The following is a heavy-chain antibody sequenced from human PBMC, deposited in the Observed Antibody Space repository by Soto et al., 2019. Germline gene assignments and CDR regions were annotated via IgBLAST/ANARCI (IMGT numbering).Heavy chain of an antibody. CDR3: ARVPAP. Sequence: SEPLSLTCAVSGGSISGGGYSWSWIRQPPGKGLEWIGYIYHSGSTYYNPSLKSRVTISVDRSKNQFSLKLSFVTAADKAVYYCARVPAPWGQGTLVTVS. J-gene: IGHJ5*02. V-gene: IGHV4-30-2*01. CDR1: GGSISGGGYS. CDR2: IYHSGST.